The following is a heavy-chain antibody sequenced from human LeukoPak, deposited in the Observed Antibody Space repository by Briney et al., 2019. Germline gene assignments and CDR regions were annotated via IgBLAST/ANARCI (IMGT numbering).Heavy chain of an antibody. Sequence: GESLRISCKGSGYSFTSYWISWVRQMPGKGLEWRGRIDPSDSYTNYSASFQGHVTISADKSISTAYLQWSSLKASDTAMYYCARSITMVRGGGWFDPWGQGTLVTVSS. V-gene: IGHV5-10-1*01. J-gene: IGHJ5*02. CDR2: IDPSDSYT. D-gene: IGHD3-10*01. CDR3: ARSITMVRGGGWFDP. CDR1: GYSFTSYW.